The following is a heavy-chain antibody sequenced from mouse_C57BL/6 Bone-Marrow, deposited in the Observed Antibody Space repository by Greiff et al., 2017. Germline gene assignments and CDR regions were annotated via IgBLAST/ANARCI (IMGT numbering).Heavy chain of an antibody. D-gene: IGHD1-1*01. Sequence: QVQLQQSGAELVRPGASVTLSCKASGYTFTDYEMHWVKQTPVHGLEWIGAIDPETGGTAYNQKFKGKAILTADQSSSTAYMELRSLTSEDSAVYYCTRYNSSSSLSWYFDVWGTGTTVTVSS. V-gene: IGHV1-15*01. CDR1: GYTFTDYE. J-gene: IGHJ1*03. CDR3: TRYNSSSSLSWYFDV. CDR2: IDPETGGT.